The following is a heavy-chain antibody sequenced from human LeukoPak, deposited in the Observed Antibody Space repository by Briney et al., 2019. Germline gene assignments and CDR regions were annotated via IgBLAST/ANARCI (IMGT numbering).Heavy chain of an antibody. V-gene: IGHV3-20*04. CDR1: GFTFDDYA. Sequence: GGSLRLSCTASGFTFDDYAMSWVRQVPGKGLEWISGISWNGGGAVYADSVKGRFTISRQNAKNSLYLQMNSLRAEDTAVYYCVRSAGSGYSLGYWGQGTLVTVSS. D-gene: IGHD3-22*01. J-gene: IGHJ4*02. CDR2: ISWNGGGA. CDR3: VRSAGSGYSLGY.